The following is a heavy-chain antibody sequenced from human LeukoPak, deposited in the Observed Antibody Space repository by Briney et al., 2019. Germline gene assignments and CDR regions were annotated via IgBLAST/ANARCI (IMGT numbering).Heavy chain of an antibody. D-gene: IGHD2-8*01. CDR3: TAEKNGSPHY. J-gene: IGHJ4*02. Sequence: SETLSLTCAVSRGSVSSSTYYWSWVRQPPGKGLEWIASIYYTGSTYYNPSLKSRVTISLDMSKNEFFLTMTSVTAADTAVYFCTAEKNGSPHYWGQGTQVTVSS. V-gene: IGHV4-39*07. CDR2: IYYTGST. CDR1: RGSVSSSTYY.